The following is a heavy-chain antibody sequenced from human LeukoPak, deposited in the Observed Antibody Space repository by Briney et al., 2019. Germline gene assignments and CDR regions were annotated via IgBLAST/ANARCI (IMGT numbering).Heavy chain of an antibody. CDR2: ISSSSSYI. CDR3: ARAGPSYFDY. CDR1: XXXXXXYX. Sequence: XGSXRLSCAXXXXXXXXYXXXWVRQXXXXXXEWVSSISSSSSYIYYADSVKGRFTISRDNAKNSLYLQMNSLRAEDTAVYYCARAGPSYFDYWGQGTLVTVSS. J-gene: IGHJ4*02. V-gene: IGHV3-21*01.